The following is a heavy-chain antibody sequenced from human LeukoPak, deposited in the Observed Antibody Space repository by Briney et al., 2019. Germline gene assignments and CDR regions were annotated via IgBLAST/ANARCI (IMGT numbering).Heavy chain of an antibody. CDR3: AGGKYYYGSGSYYTMDY. J-gene: IGHJ4*02. V-gene: IGHV1-46*01. CDR2: INPSGGST. D-gene: IGHD3-10*01. CDR1: GYTFTSYY. Sequence: ASVKVSCKASGYTFTSYYMYWVRQAPGQGLEWMGIINPSGGSTSYAQKFQGRVTMTRDTSTSTVYMELSSLRSEDTAVYYCAGGKYYYGSGSYYTMDYWSQGTLVTVSS.